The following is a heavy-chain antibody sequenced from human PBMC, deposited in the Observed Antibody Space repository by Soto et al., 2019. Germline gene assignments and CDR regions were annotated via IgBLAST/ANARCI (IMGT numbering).Heavy chain of an antibody. D-gene: IGHD1-26*01. V-gene: IGHV3-20*04. CDR1: GFTFDDHG. CDR2: INWNGGFT. J-gene: IGHJ4*02. CDR3: ARGTNSWPFDY. Sequence: EVQLVESGGVVVRPGGSPRLTCAASGFTFDDHGMSWVRQPPGKGLEWVSGINWNGGFTSYADSVKGRFTISRDNAQSSLSLQMNSLRVEDTAFYYCARGTNSWPFDYWGQGTLVTVSS.